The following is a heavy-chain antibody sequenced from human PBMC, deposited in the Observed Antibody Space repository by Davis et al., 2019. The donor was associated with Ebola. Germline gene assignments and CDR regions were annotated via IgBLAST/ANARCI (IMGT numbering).Heavy chain of an antibody. CDR2: IYTGDSDT. CDR1: GYSFTSYW. CDR3: ASLRRTITGMDDAFDI. Sequence: GESLKISCQGSGYSFTSYWISWVRQMPGKGLELMGIIYTGDSDTRYSPSFRGQVTISADKSIKTAFLQWSSLKASDTAMYYCASLRRTITGMDDAFDIWGQGTMVTVSS. V-gene: IGHV5-51*01. D-gene: IGHD2-8*02. J-gene: IGHJ3*02.